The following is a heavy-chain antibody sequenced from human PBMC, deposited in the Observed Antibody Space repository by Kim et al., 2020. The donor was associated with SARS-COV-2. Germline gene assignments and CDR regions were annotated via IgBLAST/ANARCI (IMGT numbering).Heavy chain of an antibody. CDR3: AKVGTGAADFDY. V-gene: IGHV3-23*01. Sequence: TCDADSVKGQFTISRDNSKNTLYLQMNNLRAEDTAVYYGAKVGTGAADFDYWGQGTLVTVSS. J-gene: IGHJ4*02. CDR2: T. D-gene: IGHD6-13*01.